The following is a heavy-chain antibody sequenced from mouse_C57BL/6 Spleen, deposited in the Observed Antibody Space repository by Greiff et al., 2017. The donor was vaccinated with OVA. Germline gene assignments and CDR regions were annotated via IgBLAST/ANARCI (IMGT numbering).Heavy chain of an antibody. J-gene: IGHJ4*01. CDR3: ARGTDSSGYQDAMDY. CDR1: GYSITSGYY. CDR2: ISYDGSN. V-gene: IGHV3-6*01. Sequence: VQLKESGPGLVKPSQSLSLTCSVTGYSITSGYYWNWIRQFPGNKLEWMGYISYDGSNNYNPSLKNRISITRDTSKNQFFLKLNSVTTEDTATYYCARGTDSSGYQDAMDYWGQGTSVTVSS. D-gene: IGHD3-2*02.